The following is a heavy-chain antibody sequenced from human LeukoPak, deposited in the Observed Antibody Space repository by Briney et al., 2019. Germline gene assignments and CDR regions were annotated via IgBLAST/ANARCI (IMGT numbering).Heavy chain of an antibody. D-gene: IGHD3-10*01. CDR3: ARDGPAQMVDFDY. V-gene: IGHV1-2*02. J-gene: IGHJ4*02. Sequence: ASVKVSCKASGYTFTGSGWYLYWLRQAPGQGLECVGWIHPNNGATLYAQKFQGRVAMTTDTSISTAYMELGRLRPDDTAMYYCARDGPAQMVDFDYWGQGTLVTVSS. CDR1: GYTFTGSGWY. CDR2: IHPNNGAT.